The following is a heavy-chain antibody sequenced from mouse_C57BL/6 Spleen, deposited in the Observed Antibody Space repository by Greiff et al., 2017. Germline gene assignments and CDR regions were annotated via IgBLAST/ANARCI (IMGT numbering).Heavy chain of an antibody. D-gene: IGHD1-1*01. CDR2: INPGSGGT. CDR3: ARGGTTVVCDF. V-gene: IGHV1-54*01. Sequence: QVQLKQSGAELVRPGTSVKVSCKASGYAFTNYLIEWVKQRPGQGLEWIGVINPGSGGTNYNEKFKGKATLTADKSSSTAYMQLSSLTSEDSSVYFCARGGTTVVCDFWGKNTTLTVSS. CDR1: GYAFTNYL. J-gene: IGHJ2*01.